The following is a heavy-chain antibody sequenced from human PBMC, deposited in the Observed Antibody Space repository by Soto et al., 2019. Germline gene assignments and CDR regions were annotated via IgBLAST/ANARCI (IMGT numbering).Heavy chain of an antibody. CDR2: INAGNGNT. D-gene: IGHD2-15*01. CDR3: ARGDIVVVVAAMDY. CDR1: GYTFTSYA. V-gene: IGHV1-3*01. J-gene: IGHJ4*02. Sequence: ASVKASCKASGYTFTSYAMHWVRQAPGQRLEWMGWINAGNGNTKYSQKFQGRVTITRDTSASTAYMELSSLRSEDTAVYYCARGDIVVVVAAMDYWGQGTLVTVSS.